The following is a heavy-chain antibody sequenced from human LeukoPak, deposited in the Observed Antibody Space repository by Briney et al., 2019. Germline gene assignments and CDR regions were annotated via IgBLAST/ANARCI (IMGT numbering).Heavy chain of an antibody. CDR1: GFTFSSYA. CDR2: IKQDGSEK. J-gene: IGHJ6*03. V-gene: IGHV3-7*01. D-gene: IGHD6-19*01. Sequence: GGSLRLSCAASGFTFSSYAMHWVRQAPGKGLEWVANIKQDGSEKYYVDSVKGRFTISRDNAKNSLYLQMNSLRAEDTAVYYCARGGSSGWYRPDYYYYYMDVWGKGTTVTVSS. CDR3: ARGGSSGWYRPDYYYYYMDV.